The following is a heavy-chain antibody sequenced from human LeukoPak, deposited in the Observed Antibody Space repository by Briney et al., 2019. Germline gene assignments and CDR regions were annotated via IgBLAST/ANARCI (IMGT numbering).Heavy chain of an antibody. Sequence: ASVKVSCKASGYTFTVYYMHWVRQAPGQRLEWMGWINPNSAGTNYAQKFQGRVTTTRDTSISTGYMELSRLRSDDTAVYYCARDRSDCSSTSCYADHGSYYYYMDVWGKGTRVTISS. V-gene: IGHV1-2*02. CDR1: GYTFTVYY. CDR2: INPNSAGT. D-gene: IGHD2-2*01. J-gene: IGHJ6*03. CDR3: ARDRSDCSSTSCYADHGSYYYYMDV.